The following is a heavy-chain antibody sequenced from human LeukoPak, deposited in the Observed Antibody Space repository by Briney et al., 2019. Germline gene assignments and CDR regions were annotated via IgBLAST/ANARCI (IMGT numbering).Heavy chain of an antibody. CDR2: IKRDGSEK. J-gene: IGHJ4*02. CDR1: RFTFTDYW. CDR3: AKDAEEMATTYYFDY. V-gene: IGHV3-7*03. Sequence: GGSLRLSCAASRFTFTDYWMSWVRQVPGKGLEWVANIKRDGSEKYYVDSVKGRFTISRDNSKNTLYLQMNSLRAEDTAVYYCAKDAEEMATTYYFDYWGQGTLVTVSS. D-gene: IGHD5-24*01.